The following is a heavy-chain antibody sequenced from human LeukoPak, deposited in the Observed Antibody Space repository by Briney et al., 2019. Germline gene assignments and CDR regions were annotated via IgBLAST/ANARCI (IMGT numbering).Heavy chain of an antibody. Sequence: GGSLRLSCAASGYTVSSNYMSWVRQAPGKGLDWVSVIYSGGSTYYADSVKGRFTISRDNSKNTLYLQMNSLRAEDTAVYYCASNLGARNAFDIWGQGTMVTVSS. J-gene: IGHJ3*02. D-gene: IGHD1-1*01. CDR1: GYTVSSNY. CDR2: IYSGGST. CDR3: ASNLGARNAFDI. V-gene: IGHV3-53*01.